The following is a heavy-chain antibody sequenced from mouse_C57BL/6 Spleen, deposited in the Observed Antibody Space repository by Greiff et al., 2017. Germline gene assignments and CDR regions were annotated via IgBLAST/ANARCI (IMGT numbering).Heavy chain of an antibody. D-gene: IGHD4-1*01. J-gene: IGHJ4*01. V-gene: IGHV1-52*01. Sequence: QVQLQQPGAELVRPGSSVKLSCKASGYTFTSYWMHWVKQRPIQGLEWIGNIDPSDSDTHYNQKFKDKATLTVAKSSSTAYMQLSSLTSEESAVYYCARGGNWDDAMDDGGQGTSVTVAS. CDR3: ARGGNWDDAMDD. CDR2: IDPSDSDT. CDR1: GYTFTSYW.